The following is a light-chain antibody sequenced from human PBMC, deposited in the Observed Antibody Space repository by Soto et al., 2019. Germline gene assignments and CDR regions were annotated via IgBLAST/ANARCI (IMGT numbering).Light chain of an antibody. CDR3: AAWDDSLNGFYV. J-gene: IGLJ1*01. Sequence: QSVLTQPPSASGTPGQRVTISCSGSRSNIGSNTVNWYQQLPGLAPKLLIYSNNQRPSGVPDRFSGSKSGTSASLAISGLQSEDEADYYCAAWDDSLNGFYVFGTGTKLTVL. V-gene: IGLV1-44*01. CDR1: RSNIGSNT. CDR2: SNN.